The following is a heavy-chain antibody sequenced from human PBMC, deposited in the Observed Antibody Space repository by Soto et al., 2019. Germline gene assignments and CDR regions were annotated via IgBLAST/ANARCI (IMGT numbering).Heavy chain of an antibody. CDR2: IYYSGST. V-gene: IGHV4-31*03. CDR3: SRAGRGYYDDGSGSVGFYP. D-gene: IGHD3-22*01. J-gene: IGHJ5*02. Sequence: QVQLQESGPGLVKPSQTMSLTCTVYGGSISSGGSYWSWIRQHPGKGLEWIGYIYYSGSTYYNQSLKSRLTISVATSKILFALKLSSVTAAVTAVYYCSRAGRGYYDDGSGSVGFYPWGHGNLVTVSS. CDR1: GGSISSGGSY.